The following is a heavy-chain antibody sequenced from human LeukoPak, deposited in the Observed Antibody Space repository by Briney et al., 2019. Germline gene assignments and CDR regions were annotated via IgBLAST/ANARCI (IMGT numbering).Heavy chain of an antibody. CDR1: GGSISSYY. CDR3: ASLIVGANKGYAFDI. CDR2: IYHSGST. D-gene: IGHD1-26*01. Sequence: SETLSLTCTVSGGSISSYYWSWIRQPPGKGLEWIGYIYHSGSTNYNPSLKSRVTISVDTSKNQFSLKLSSVTAADTAVYYCASLIVGANKGYAFDIWGQGTMVTVSS. V-gene: IGHV4-59*01. J-gene: IGHJ3*02.